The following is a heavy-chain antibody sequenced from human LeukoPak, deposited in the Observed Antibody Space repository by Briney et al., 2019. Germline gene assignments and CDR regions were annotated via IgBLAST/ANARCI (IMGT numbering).Heavy chain of an antibody. V-gene: IGHV1-46*01. J-gene: IGHJ6*03. Sequence: ASVKVSCKASGYTLTSYYMHWVRQAPGQGLEWMGIINPSGGSTSYAQKFQGRVTMTRDTSTSTVYMELSSLRSEDTAVYYCARVSVATNYYYYMDVWGKGTTVTISS. CDR1: GYTLTSYY. D-gene: IGHD5-12*01. CDR3: ARVSVATNYYYYMDV. CDR2: INPSGGST.